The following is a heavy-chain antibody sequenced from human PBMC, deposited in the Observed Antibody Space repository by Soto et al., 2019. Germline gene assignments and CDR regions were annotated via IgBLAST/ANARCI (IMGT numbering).Heavy chain of an antibody. CDR3: ARDFVKIFDY. CDR2: ISSSSTI. D-gene: IGHD6-6*01. CDR1: GFTFSSYS. J-gene: IGHJ4*02. V-gene: IGHV3-48*01. Sequence: PGGSLRLSCAASGFTFSSYSMNWVRQAPGKGLEWVSYISSSSTIYYADAVKGRFTISRDNAKNSLYLQMNSLRAEDTAVYYCARDFVKIFDYWGQGTLVTVSS.